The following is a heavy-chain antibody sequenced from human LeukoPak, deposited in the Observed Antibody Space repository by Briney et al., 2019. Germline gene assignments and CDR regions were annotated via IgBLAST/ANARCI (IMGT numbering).Heavy chain of an antibody. Sequence: GGSLRLSCAASGFTFSSYAMSWVRQAPGKGLEWVSAISGSGGSTYYADSVKGRFTISRDNSKNMLNLQMNSLRAEDTAVYYCAKDRCSNGIGCLYYYMDVWGKGSTVTIYS. D-gene: IGHD2-8*01. J-gene: IGHJ6*03. CDR1: GFTFSSYA. V-gene: IGHV3-23*01. CDR3: AKDRCSNGIGCLYYYMDV. CDR2: ISGSGGST.